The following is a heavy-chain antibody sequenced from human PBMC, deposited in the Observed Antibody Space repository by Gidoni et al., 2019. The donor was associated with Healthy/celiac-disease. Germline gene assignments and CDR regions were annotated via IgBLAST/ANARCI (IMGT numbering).Heavy chain of an antibody. CDR2: VYTRGSS. D-gene: IGHD3-22*01. CDR3: AIATYYYDSSGLNWFDP. CDR1: GGSFSSGIYY. J-gene: IGHJ5*02. Sequence: QVQLQELGPRLVKPSQTLSLTCTVSGGSFSSGIYYLSWIRRPAGKGLEWIGRVYTRGSSIDSPSIKSRVTISVDTTKNQFSLKLSSVTAADTAVYYCAIATYYYDSSGLNWFDPWGQGTLVTVSS. V-gene: IGHV4-61*02.